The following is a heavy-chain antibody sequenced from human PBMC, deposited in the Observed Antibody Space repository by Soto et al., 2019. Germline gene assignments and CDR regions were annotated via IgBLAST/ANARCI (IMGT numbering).Heavy chain of an antibody. Sequence: QVQLVESGGGVVQPGRSLRLSCAASGFTFSSYGLHWVRQAPGKGLEWVAVISYDGNNKYYADSVKGRFTISRDNSKNTLYRQMNRLRAGDTAVYYCAKSVYNWNDGFFDYWGQGTLVTVSS. CDR1: GFTFSSYG. V-gene: IGHV3-30*18. CDR3: AKSVYNWNDGFFDY. J-gene: IGHJ4*02. D-gene: IGHD1-1*01. CDR2: ISYDGNNK.